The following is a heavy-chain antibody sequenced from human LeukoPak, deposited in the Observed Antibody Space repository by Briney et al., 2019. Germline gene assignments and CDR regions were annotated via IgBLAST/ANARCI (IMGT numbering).Heavy chain of an antibody. D-gene: IGHD1-26*01. CDR1: GYTFTSYG. CDR3: ARDASVGATANYGTDAFDI. V-gene: IGHV1-18*01. J-gene: IGHJ3*02. CDR2: ISAYNGNT. Sequence: ASVKGLLQASGYTFTSYGISWVRQAPGQGLEWMGWISAYNGNTNYAQELQGRVTMTTDTSTSTAYMELRSLRSDDTAVYYCARDASVGATANYGTDAFDIWGQGTTVTVSS.